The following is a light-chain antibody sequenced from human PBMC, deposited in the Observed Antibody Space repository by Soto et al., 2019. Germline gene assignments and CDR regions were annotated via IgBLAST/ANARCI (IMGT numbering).Light chain of an antibody. CDR3: QQYNLFSYT. CDR1: QSISNW. Sequence: DIQMIQSPSTLSASVGDRVTITCRASQSISNWLAWYQQKPGQAPKLLIYDASHLESGVPSRFSGSGSGTEFTLTIRSLQPDDFATYYCQQYNLFSYTFGQGTKLEIK. V-gene: IGKV1-5*01. CDR2: DAS. J-gene: IGKJ2*01.